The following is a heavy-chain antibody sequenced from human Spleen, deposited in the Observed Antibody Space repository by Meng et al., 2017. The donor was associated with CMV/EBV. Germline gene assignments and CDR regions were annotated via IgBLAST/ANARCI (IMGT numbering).Heavy chain of an antibody. J-gene: IGHJ4*02. CDR2: IYSGGST. Sequence: GGSLRLSCAASGFTFSSYSMNWVRQAPGKGLEWVSVIYSGGSTYYADSVKGRFTISRDNSKNTLYLQMNSLRAEDTAVYYCARASGKNRPYDYWGQGTLVTVSS. D-gene: IGHD1-1*01. V-gene: IGHV3-53*01. CDR1: GFTFSSYS. CDR3: ARASGKNRPYDY.